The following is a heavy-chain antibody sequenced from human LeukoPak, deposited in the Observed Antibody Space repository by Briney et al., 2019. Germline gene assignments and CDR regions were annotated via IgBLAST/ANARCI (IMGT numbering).Heavy chain of an antibody. CDR2: INTNTGNP. D-gene: IGHD6-19*01. CDR3: ARSIAVAGRAGVDY. Sequence: EASVKVSCKASGYTFTSYAMNWVRQAPGQGLEWMGWINTNTGNPTYAQGFTGRFVFSLDTSVSTAYLQISSLKAEDTAVYYCARSIAVAGRAGVDYWGQGTLVTVTS. CDR1: GYTFTSYA. V-gene: IGHV7-4-1*02. J-gene: IGHJ4*02.